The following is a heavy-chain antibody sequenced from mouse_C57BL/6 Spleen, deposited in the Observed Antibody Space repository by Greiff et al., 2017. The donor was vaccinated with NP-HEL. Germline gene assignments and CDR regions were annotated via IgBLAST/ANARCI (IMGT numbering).Heavy chain of an antibody. J-gene: IGHJ2*01. CDR3: ARGGNWDEDYFDY. CDR2: ISYDGSN. D-gene: IGHD4-1*01. Sequence: ESGPGLVKPSQSLSLTCSVTGYSITSGYYWNWIRQFPGNKLEWMGYISYDGSNNYNPSLKNRISITRDTSKNQFFLKLNSVTTEDTATYYCARGGNWDEDYFDYWGQGTTLTVSS. V-gene: IGHV3-6*01. CDR1: GYSITSGYY.